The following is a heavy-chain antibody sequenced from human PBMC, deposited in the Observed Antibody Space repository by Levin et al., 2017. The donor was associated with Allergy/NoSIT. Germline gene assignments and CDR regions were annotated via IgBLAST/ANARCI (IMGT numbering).Heavy chain of an antibody. V-gene: IGHV3-30*18. CDR2: ISHDGNKE. CDR3: AKLRNCKDFNDCFNQ. CDR1: EIPFSSFG. J-gene: IGHJ1*01. D-gene: IGHD2/OR15-2a*01. Sequence: PGGSLRLSCLASEIPFSSFGMHWVRQAPGKGLEWVAIISHDGNKEDYADSVKGRFTISRDNSRNTLYLEMNSLRAEDTAVYYCAKLRNCKDFNDCFNQWGQGTLVTVSS.